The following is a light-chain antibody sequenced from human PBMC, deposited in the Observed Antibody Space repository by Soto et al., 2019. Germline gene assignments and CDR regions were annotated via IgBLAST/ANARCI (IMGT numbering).Light chain of an antibody. Sequence: EIVMTQSPATLSVSPGERATLSCRASQSVSSNLAWYQQKPGQAPRLLIYGESTRATGIQARFSGSGSGTEFTLTIRSLQSEEFATYYCLQHNSYPLTVGGGTKVDIK. CDR2: GES. CDR1: QSVSSN. J-gene: IGKJ4*01. CDR3: LQHNSYPLT. V-gene: IGKV3-15*01.